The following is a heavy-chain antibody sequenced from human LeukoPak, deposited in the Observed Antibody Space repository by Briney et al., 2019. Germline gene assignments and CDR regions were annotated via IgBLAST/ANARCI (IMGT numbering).Heavy chain of an antibody. J-gene: IGHJ4*02. CDR1: GYTFTSYG. CDR3: ARDRDYVWGSYRHTPDY. V-gene: IGHV1-18*01. D-gene: IGHD3-16*02. Sequence: ASVKVSCTTSGYTFTSYGITWVRQAPGQGLEWMGWISAYNGDTDYAQRLQGRVTMTTDTSTSTAYMELRSLRSDDTAVYYCARDRDYVWGSYRHTPDYWGQGTLVTVSS. CDR2: ISAYNGDT.